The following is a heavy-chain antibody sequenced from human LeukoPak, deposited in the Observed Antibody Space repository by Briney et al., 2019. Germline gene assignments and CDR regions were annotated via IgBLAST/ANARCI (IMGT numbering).Heavy chain of an antibody. V-gene: IGHV1-2*02. CDR3: ARAGMGAAAYFDY. Sequence: GASVKVSCQASGYTITGYYMHWVRQAPGQGLEWMGYINPNSGGTNYAQKFQGRVTLTRDTSISTAYMELSRLRYDDTAVYYCARAGMGAAAYFDYWGQGTLVTVSS. CDR1: GYTITGYY. D-gene: IGHD2-2*01. J-gene: IGHJ4*02. CDR2: INPNSGGT.